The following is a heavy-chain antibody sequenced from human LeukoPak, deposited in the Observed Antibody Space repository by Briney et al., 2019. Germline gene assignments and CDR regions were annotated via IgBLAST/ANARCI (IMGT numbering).Heavy chain of an antibody. J-gene: IGHJ4*02. CDR1: GFTFSNAW. V-gene: IGHV3-15*01. Sequence: GGSLRLSCAASGFTFSNAWMSWVRQAPGKGLEWVGCIKSKTDDGTPDTAAPVKGQFTITRADSNNTLYLQMNSLKMEDTAIYYYNTIIDGSGSYRFDWWGQGTLVTVSS. CDR2: IKSKTDDGTP. D-gene: IGHD3-22*01. CDR3: NTIIDGSGSYRFDW.